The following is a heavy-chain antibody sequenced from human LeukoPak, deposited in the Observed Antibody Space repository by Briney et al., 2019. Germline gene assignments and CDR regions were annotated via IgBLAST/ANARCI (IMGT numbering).Heavy chain of an antibody. D-gene: IGHD2-2*01. Sequence: SETLSLTCTVSGGSISSSSYYWGWIRQPPGKGLEWIGSIYYSGSTYYNPSLKSRVTISVDTSKNQFSLKLSSVTAADTAVYYCARVPAARTFHFDYWGQGTLVTVSS. CDR1: GGSISSSSYY. CDR2: IYYSGST. V-gene: IGHV4-39*01. J-gene: IGHJ4*02. CDR3: ARVPAARTFHFDY.